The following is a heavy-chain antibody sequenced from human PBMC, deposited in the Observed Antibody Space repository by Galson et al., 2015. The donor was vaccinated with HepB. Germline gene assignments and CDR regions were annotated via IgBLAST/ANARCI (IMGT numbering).Heavy chain of an antibody. Sequence: SVKVSCKASGGTFSSYAISWVRQAPGQGLEWMGRIIPILGIANYAQKFQGRVTITADKSTSTAYMELSSLRSEDTAVYYCARGIVVVPAAIASWYYYYMDVWGKGTTVTVSS. CDR2: IIPILGIA. V-gene: IGHV1-69*04. CDR3: ARGIVVVPAAIASWYYYYMDV. CDR1: GGTFSSYA. D-gene: IGHD2-2*02. J-gene: IGHJ6*03.